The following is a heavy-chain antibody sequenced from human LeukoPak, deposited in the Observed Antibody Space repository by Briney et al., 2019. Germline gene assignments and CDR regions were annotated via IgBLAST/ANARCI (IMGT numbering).Heavy chain of an antibody. V-gene: IGHV4-4*02. CDR1: GGSLGTTNW. D-gene: IGHD5-12*01. J-gene: IGHJ6*04. CDR3: ARSLRGYSGLGV. CDR2: VYHSGGGNK. Sequence: SGTLSLTCAVSGGSLGTTNWWVWLRQPPGKGLEWIGEVYHSGGGNKNYNPSLKSRVTISLDTSKSQFSLNLTSVTAADTAVYYCARSLRGYSGLGVWGKGTTVTISS.